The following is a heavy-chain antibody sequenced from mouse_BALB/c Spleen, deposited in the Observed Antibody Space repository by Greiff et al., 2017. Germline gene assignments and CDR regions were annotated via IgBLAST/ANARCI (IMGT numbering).Heavy chain of an antibody. CDR2: IDPANGNT. CDR1: GFNIKDTY. D-gene: IGHD2-4*01. CDR3: ALYDYDAY. J-gene: IGHJ3*01. Sequence: EVQRVESGAELVKPGASVKLSCTASGFNIKDTYMHWVKQRPEQGLEWIGRIDPANGNTKYDPKFQGKATITADTSSNTAYLQLSSLTSEDTAVYYCALYDYDAYWGQGTLVTVSA. V-gene: IGHV14-3*02.